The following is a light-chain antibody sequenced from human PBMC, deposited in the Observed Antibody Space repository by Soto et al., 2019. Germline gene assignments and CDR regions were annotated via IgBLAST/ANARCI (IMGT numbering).Light chain of an antibody. CDR2: SNN. V-gene: IGLV1-44*01. CDR1: SSNIGSNT. J-gene: IGLJ1*01. Sequence: SVLTQPPSASRTPGQRVTISCKGSSSNIGSNTVNWYQQLPGTAPKLLIYSNNQRPSGAPDRVSGSKSGTSASLAISGLQSEDEADYYCAAWDDSLNGYYVFGTGTKVTVL. CDR3: AAWDDSLNGYYV.